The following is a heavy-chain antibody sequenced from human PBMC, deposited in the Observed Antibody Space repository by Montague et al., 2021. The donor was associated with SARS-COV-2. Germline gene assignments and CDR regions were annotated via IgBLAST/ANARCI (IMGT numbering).Heavy chain of an antibody. CDR1: GDSVSSNNAA. J-gene: IGHJ3*02. Sequence: CAISGDSVSSNNAAWSWIRQSPSRGLEWLGRTCYRSEWYFDYAISLIGRITINPDTSKNQFSLQLDSVTLDDTAVYYCARYSYSGTYFGLNDAFDIWGQGTLVTVSS. V-gene: IGHV6-1*01. D-gene: IGHD1-26*01. CDR2: TCYRSEWYF. CDR3: ARYSYSGTYFGLNDAFDI.